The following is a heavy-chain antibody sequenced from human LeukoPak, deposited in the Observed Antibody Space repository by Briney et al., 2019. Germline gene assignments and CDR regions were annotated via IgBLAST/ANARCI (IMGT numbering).Heavy chain of an antibody. J-gene: IGHJ6*02. CDR3: ANTVVRGVASMDV. CDR2: ISGSGTTT. V-gene: IGHV3-23*01. CDR1: GFTFSSHW. Sequence: GGSLRLSCAASGFTFSSHWMHWVRQAPGKGLEWVSAISGSGTTTYYADAVKGRFTISRDNSRNTLYLQMHSLGAEDTAVYYCANTVVRGVASMDVWGQGTTVTVS. D-gene: IGHD3-10*01.